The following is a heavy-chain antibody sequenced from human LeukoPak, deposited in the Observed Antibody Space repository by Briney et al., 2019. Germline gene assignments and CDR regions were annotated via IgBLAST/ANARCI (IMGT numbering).Heavy chain of an antibody. J-gene: IGHJ4*02. V-gene: IGHV1-69*13. Sequence: GASVKVSCKASGGTFSSYAISWVRQAPGQGLEWMGGIIPIFGTANYAQKFQGRVTITADESTSTAYMELSSLRSEDTAMYYCARDLNSSGYYDSSPLEYWGQGTLVTVSS. D-gene: IGHD3-22*01. CDR2: IIPIFGTA. CDR3: ARDLNSSGYYDSSPLEY. CDR1: GGTFSSYA.